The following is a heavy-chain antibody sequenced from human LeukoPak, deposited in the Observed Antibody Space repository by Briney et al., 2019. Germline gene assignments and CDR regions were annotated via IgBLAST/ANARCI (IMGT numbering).Heavy chain of an antibody. CDR1: GGSISSHY. J-gene: IGHJ4*01. Sequence: SETLSLTCTVSGGSISSHYWSWIRQPPGKGLEWIGYIYYSGSTNYNPSLKSRVTISVDTSKNQFSLKLSSVTAADTAVYYCATGGDYGGNSYYFDYWGQGTLVTVFS. D-gene: IGHD4-23*01. V-gene: IGHV4-59*11. CDR3: ATGGDYGGNSYYFDY. CDR2: IYYSGST.